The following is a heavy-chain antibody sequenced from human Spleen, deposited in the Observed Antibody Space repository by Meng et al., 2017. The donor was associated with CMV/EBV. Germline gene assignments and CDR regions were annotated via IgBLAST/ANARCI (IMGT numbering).Heavy chain of an antibody. V-gene: IGHV1-2*02. CDR2: INPNSGGT. D-gene: IGHD3-9*01. J-gene: IGHJ4*02. Sequence: VQPVKAGAGVKKPGAQSKVSRKASGYTFTGYYMHWVRQAPGQGLEWMGWINPNSGGTNYAQKFQGRVTMTRDTSISTAYMELSRLRSDDTAVYYCASYDIAGGDHFDYWGQGTLVTVSS. CDR1: GYTFTGYY. CDR3: ASYDIAGGDHFDY.